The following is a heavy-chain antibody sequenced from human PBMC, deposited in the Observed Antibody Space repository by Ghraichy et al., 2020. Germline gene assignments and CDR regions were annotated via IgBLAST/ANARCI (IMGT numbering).Heavy chain of an antibody. CDR2: VNHSGST. CDR3: VRRWNSSGYYRH. CDR1: GDSFSGYY. V-gene: IGHV4-34*01. D-gene: IGHD3-22*01. J-gene: IGHJ4*02. Sequence: SETLSLTCAVYGDSFSGYYWNWIRQPPGKGLEWIGEVNHSGSTNYNPSLQSRVAISADMSKNQFSLKLSSVTAAVTAVYYCVRRWNSSGYYRHWGQGTLVTVSS.